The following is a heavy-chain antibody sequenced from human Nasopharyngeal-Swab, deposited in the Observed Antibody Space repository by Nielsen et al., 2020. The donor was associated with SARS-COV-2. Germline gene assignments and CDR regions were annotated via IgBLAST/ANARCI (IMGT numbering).Heavy chain of an antibody. CDR3: ARFLWGDYRQTEALLASHYYYYGMDV. Sequence: SVKVSCKASGGTFSSYAISWVRQAPGQGLEWMGGIIPNFGTANYAQKFQGRVTITADESTSTAYMELSSLRSEDTAVYYCARFLWGDYRQTEALLASHYYYYGMDVWGQGTTVTVSS. D-gene: IGHD4-11*01. V-gene: IGHV1-69*13. CDR1: GGTFSSYA. J-gene: IGHJ6*02. CDR2: IIPNFGTA.